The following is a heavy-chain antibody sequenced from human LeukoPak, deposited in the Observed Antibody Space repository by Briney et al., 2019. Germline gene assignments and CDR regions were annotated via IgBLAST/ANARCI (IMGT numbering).Heavy chain of an antibody. J-gene: IGHJ4*02. D-gene: IGHD5-12*01. CDR1: GFTFSSYA. CDR2: ISGSGGST. CDR3: AKGGDIVVTITRTDFDY. Sequence: GGSLRLSCAASGFTFSSYAMSWVRQAPGKGLEWVSAISGSGGSTYYADSVKGRFTISRDNSKNTLYLQMNSLRAEDTAVYYCAKGGDIVVTITRTDFDYWGQGTLVTVSS. V-gene: IGHV3-23*01.